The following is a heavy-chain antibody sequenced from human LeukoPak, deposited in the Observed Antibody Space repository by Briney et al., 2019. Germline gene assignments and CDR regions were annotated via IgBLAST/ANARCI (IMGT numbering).Heavy chain of an antibody. CDR3: ATGGAARGYFQH. CDR1: GFTFSRSS. CDR2: QKEDGSEE. V-gene: IGHV3-7*05. J-gene: IGHJ1*01. D-gene: IGHD6-6*01. Sequence: GGSLRLSCAVSGFTFSRSSMTWVRQAPGKGLEWVAKQKEDGSEEYYVGSVKGRFTISRDNAKNSLYLQMNSLRAEDTAVYYCATGGAARGYFQHWGQGTLVTVSS.